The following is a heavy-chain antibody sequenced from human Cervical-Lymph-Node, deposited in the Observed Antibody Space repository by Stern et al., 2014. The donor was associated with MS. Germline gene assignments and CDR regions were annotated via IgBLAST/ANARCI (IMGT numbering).Heavy chain of an antibody. CDR2: INPDGTKK. CDR3: ATQRWAIFDY. D-gene: IGHD2-2*01. V-gene: IGHV3-7*01. J-gene: IGHJ4*01. CDR1: GFSLSFSW. Sequence: EVQLLESGGGFVQPGGSLRLSCTASGFSLSFSWMAWVRQAPGKGLEWVANINPDGTKKFYVDSVKGRFSISIDNAENSMSLQVNNLRVEDTAVYYCATQRWAIFDYWGRGTPVIVSP.